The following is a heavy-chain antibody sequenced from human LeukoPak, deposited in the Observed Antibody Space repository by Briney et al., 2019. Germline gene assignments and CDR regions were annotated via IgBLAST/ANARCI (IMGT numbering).Heavy chain of an antibody. Sequence: SQTLSLTCTVSSGSISSGSYYWSWIRQPAGKGLEWIGRIYTSGSTNYNPSLKSRVTILVDSSKNQLSLKLSFVTAADTAVYYCARDPGGVGVPIDYWGQGTLVTVSS. V-gene: IGHV4-61*02. CDR3: ARDPGGVGVPIDY. CDR2: IYTSGST. J-gene: IGHJ4*02. D-gene: IGHD1-26*01. CDR1: SGSISSGSYY.